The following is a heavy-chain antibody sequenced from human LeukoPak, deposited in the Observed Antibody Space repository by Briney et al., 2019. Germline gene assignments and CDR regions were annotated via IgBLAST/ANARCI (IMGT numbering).Heavy chain of an antibody. V-gene: IGHV3-23*01. J-gene: IGHJ6*02. CDR1: GFTFSSHS. D-gene: IGHD2-15*01. CDR3: AKKEAFGSGGSCYSNRMDV. Sequence: GGSLRLSCAASGFTFSSHSIHWVRQAPGKGVEWVSAISGSGGSTYYAGSVKGRFTISRDNSKNTLYLQMNSLIAEDTAVYYCAKKEAFGSGGSCYSNRMDVWGQGTTVTVSS. CDR2: ISGSGGST.